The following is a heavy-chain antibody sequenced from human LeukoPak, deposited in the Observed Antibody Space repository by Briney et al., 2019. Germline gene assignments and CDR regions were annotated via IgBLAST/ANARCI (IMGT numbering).Heavy chain of an antibody. CDR3: ARFILTGYSFDY. CDR1: GGSISSSSYY. V-gene: IGHV4-39*07. J-gene: IGHJ4*02. Sequence: SETLSLTCTVSGGSISSSSYYWGWIRQPPGKGLEWIGSIYYSGSTYYNPSLKSRVTISVDTSKNQFSLKLSSVTAADTAVYYCARFILTGYSFDYWGQGTLVTVSS. CDR2: IYYSGST. D-gene: IGHD3-9*01.